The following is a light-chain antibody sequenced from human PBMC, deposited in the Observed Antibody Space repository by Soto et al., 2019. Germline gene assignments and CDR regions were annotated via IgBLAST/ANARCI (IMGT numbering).Light chain of an antibody. CDR3: QQYYSTRLT. CDR2: WAS. J-gene: IGKJ4*01. Sequence: DIVMTQSPDSLAVSLGERATINCKSSQSVLYSSNNKNYLAWYQQKPGQPPKLLIYWASTRESGVPHRFSGSGSGTDFTLTISSLQAEDVAVYYCQQYYSTRLTFGGGTKVEIK. CDR1: QSVLYSSNNKNY. V-gene: IGKV4-1*01.